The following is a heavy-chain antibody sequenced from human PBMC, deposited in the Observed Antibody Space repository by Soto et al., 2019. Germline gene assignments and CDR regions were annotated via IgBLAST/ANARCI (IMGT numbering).Heavy chain of an antibody. CDR3: AGTGGYSYGDFDY. V-gene: IGHV4-39*01. Sequence: SETLSLTCTVSGGSISSSSYYWGWIRQPPGKGLEWIGSIYYSGSTYYNPSLKSRVTISVDTSKNQFSLKLSSVTAADTAVYYCAGTGGYSYGDFDYWGQGTLVTVSS. CDR2: IYYSGST. J-gene: IGHJ4*02. CDR1: GGSISSSSYY. D-gene: IGHD5-18*01.